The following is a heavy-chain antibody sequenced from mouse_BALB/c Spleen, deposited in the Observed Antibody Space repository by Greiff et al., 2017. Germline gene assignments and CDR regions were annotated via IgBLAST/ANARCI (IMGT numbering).Heavy chain of an antibody. Sequence: EVQLVESGGGLVQPGGSLRLSCATSGFTFTDYYMSWVRQPPGKALEWLGFIRNNANGYSTAYSVSVNGRFTIYRDNSQSILYLQMKTLGAEDRATYNSARGYFDDWGQGTTLTVSS. J-gene: IGHJ2*01. CDR2: IRNNANGYST. CDR3: ARGYFDD. V-gene: IGHV7-3*02. CDR1: GFTFTDYY.